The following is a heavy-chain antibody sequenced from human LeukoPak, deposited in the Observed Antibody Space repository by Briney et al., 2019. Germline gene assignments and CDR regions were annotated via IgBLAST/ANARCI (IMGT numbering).Heavy chain of an antibody. V-gene: IGHV3-23*01. CDR3: ARNYGSGSYQEFDP. CDR2: ISGSGGST. Sequence: PGGSPRLSCAASGFTFSSYAMSWVRQAPGKGLEWVSAISGSGGSTYYADSVKGRFTISRDNSKNTLYLQMNSLRAEDTAVYYCARNYGSGSYQEFDPWGQGTLVTVSS. CDR1: GFTFSSYA. D-gene: IGHD3-10*01. J-gene: IGHJ5*02.